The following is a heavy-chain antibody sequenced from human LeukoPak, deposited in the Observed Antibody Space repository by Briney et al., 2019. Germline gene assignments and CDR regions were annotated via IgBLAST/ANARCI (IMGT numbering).Heavy chain of an antibody. V-gene: IGHV3-30-3*01. CDR2: ISYDGSNK. D-gene: IGHD6-13*01. Sequence: GGSLRLSCAASGFTFSSYAMHWVRQAPGKGLEWVAVISYDGSNKYYADSVKGRFTISRDNSKNTLYLQMNSLRAEDTAVYYCAREEYSSSWLSDYWGQGTLVTVSS. CDR1: GFTFSSYA. CDR3: AREEYSSSWLSDY. J-gene: IGHJ4*02.